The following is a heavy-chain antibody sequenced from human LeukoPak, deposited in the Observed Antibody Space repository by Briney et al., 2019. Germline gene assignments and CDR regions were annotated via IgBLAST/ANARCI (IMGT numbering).Heavy chain of an antibody. CDR3: ARDLATTSTWEFDY. Sequence: GASVKVSCKASGYIFTGYYMHWVRQAPGQGLEWMGWIYPNSGGTRYAQKFQGRVTMTRDPSISTAYMELSGLTSDDTAVFYCARDLATTSTWEFDYWGQGTLVSVSS. CDR1: GYIFTGYY. V-gene: IGHV1-2*02. J-gene: IGHJ4*02. D-gene: IGHD1-26*01. CDR2: IYPNSGGT.